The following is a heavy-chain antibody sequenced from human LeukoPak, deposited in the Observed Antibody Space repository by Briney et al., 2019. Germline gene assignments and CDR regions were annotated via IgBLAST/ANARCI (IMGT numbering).Heavy chain of an antibody. CDR3: ARPDTAMVIWLPWFDP. V-gene: IGHV4-34*01. D-gene: IGHD5-18*01. Sequence: SETLSLTCAVYGGSFSGYYWSWIRQPPGKGLEWIGEINHSGSTNYNPSLKSRVTISVDTSKNQFSLKLSSVTAADTAVYYCARPDTAMVIWLPWFDPWGQGTLVTVSS. J-gene: IGHJ5*02. CDR2: INHSGST. CDR1: GGSFSGYY.